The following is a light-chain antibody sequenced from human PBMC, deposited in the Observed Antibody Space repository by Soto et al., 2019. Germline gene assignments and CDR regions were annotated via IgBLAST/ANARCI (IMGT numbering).Light chain of an antibody. V-gene: IGKV3-20*01. CDR2: GAS. J-gene: IGKJ1*01. Sequence: EIVMTQSTATLSVSPGERVTLSCRASQSAISNLAWYQQKPGQAPRLLIYGASSRATGIPDRFSGSGSGTDFTLSISRLEPEDFAVYYCQQYGSSLWTFGQGTKVDI. CDR3: QQYGSSLWT. CDR1: QSAISN.